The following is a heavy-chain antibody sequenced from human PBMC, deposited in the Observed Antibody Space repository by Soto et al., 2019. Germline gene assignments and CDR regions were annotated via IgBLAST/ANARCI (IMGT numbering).Heavy chain of an antibody. Sequence: QVQLVQSGAEVKKPGASVKVSCKASGYSFSSYYMHWVRQAPGQGPEWMGIINPGSGSTGYAQNFXXXXXMXXXTSXSXVYMELSSLRSEDTAVYFCAREMSGPFDYWGQGTLVTVSS. CDR1: GYSFSSYY. CDR2: INPGSGST. J-gene: IGHJ4*02. CDR3: AREMSGPFDY. D-gene: IGHD3-3*01. V-gene: IGHV1-46*01.